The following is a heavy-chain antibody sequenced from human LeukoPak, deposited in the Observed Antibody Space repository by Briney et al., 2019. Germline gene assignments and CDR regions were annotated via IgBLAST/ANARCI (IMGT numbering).Heavy chain of an antibody. V-gene: IGHV3-66*01. CDR1: GFTVSSNY. Sequence: GGSLRLSCAVSGFTVSSNYMSWVRQAPGKGLEWVSVIYTGGGTDYADSVKGRFTIPRDKSKNTLSLLMKSLRAEDTAVYYCARAPYYYDSSGYYFEDWGQGTLVTVSS. CDR2: IYTGGGT. CDR3: ARAPYYYDSSGYYFED. J-gene: IGHJ4*02. D-gene: IGHD3-22*01.